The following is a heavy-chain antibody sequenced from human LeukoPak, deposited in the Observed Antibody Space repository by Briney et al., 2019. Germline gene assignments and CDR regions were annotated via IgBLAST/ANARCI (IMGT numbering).Heavy chain of an antibody. Sequence: PSETLSLTCAVSGYSISSGYYWGWIRQPPGKGLEWIGSIYHSGSTYYNPSLKSRVTISVDTSKNQFSLKLSSVTAADTAVYYCARGDVVVVASTQFDYWGQGTLVTVSS. CDR3: ARGDVVVVASTQFDY. D-gene: IGHD2-15*01. CDR1: GYSISSGYY. J-gene: IGHJ4*02. CDR2: IYHSGST. V-gene: IGHV4-38-2*01.